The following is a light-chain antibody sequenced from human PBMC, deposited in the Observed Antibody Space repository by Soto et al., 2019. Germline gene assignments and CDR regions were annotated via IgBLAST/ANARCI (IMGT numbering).Light chain of an antibody. V-gene: IGKV1-13*02. Sequence: AIQLTQSPSSLSATVRDRVTITCRASQAISRALAWYQPTSRKTPHLLPSPASNLRSGVPSRFSGSGSGTDFTLTINGLQPEDFATYWCQQLYGYPLTFGGGTKVDIK. CDR1: QAISRA. J-gene: IGKJ4*01. CDR3: QQLYGYPLT. CDR2: PAS.